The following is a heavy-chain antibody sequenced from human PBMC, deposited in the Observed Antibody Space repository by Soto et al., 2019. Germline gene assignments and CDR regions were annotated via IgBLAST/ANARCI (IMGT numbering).Heavy chain of an antibody. CDR3: AKVPHLDFWSGPYGMDV. CDR2: ISYVGSNE. CDR1: GFTFSNYG. V-gene: IGHV3-30*18. J-gene: IGHJ6*02. D-gene: IGHD3-3*01. Sequence: GSLRLSCAASGFTFSNYGMHWVRQAPGKGLEWVAVISYVGSNEYYADSVKGRFTISRDNSRNTLYLQMNGLRPEDTAVYYCAKVPHLDFWSGPYGMDVWGQGTTVTAP.